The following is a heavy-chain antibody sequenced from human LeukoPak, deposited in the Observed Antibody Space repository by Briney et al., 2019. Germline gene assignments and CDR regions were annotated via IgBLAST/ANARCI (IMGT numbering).Heavy chain of an antibody. J-gene: IGHJ3*02. D-gene: IGHD6-13*01. V-gene: IGHV3-7*01. CDR1: GFTFSSYW. Sequence: GGSLRLSCGPSGFTFSSYWVSWVRQAPGKGLEWVANIKQDGSEKYYVGSVKGRSTISRDNAKNSLYLQMNSLRAEDTAVYYCARSPGIYNAFDIWGQGTMVTVYS. CDR3: ARSPGIYNAFDI. CDR2: IKQDGSEK.